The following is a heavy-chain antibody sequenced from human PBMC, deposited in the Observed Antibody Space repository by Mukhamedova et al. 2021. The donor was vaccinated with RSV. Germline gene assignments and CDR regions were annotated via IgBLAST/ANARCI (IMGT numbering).Heavy chain of an antibody. J-gene: IGHJ4*02. V-gene: IGHV4-30-2*04. CDR3: AIDTWSSSRYN. CDR2: ST. D-gene: IGHD6-6*01. Sequence: STYYNPSLQSRVTISIDTSKNHFSLKVNSVTASYTAVYYCAIDTWSSSRYNWGQGILVTVSS.